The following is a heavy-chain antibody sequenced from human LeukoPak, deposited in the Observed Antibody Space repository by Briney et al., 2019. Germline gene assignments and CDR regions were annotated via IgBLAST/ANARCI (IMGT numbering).Heavy chain of an antibody. CDR1: GFTFSSYS. J-gene: IGHJ6*02. Sequence: GGSLRLSCAASGFTFSSYSMNWVRQAPGKGLEWVSYISSSGSTIYYADSVKGRFTISRDNAKNSLYLQMNSLRAEDTAVYYCARAYGGPATGCGMDVWGQGTTVTVSS. CDR3: ARAYGGPATGCGMDV. V-gene: IGHV3-48*04. D-gene: IGHD4-23*01. CDR2: ISSSGSTI.